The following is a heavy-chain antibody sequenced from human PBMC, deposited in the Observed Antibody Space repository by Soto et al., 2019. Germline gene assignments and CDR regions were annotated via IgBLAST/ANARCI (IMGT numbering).Heavy chain of an antibody. V-gene: IGHV1-69*01. CDR2: IIPIFGTA. CDR1: GGTFSSYA. D-gene: IGHD6-6*01. CDR3: ARSAEDSSSSPLDYYGMDV. Sequence: QVQLVQSGAEVKKPGSSVKVSCKASGGTFSSYAISWVRQAPGQGLEWMGGIIPIFGTANYAQKFQGRVTITTDESTSTAYMELSRLRSEDTAVYYCARSAEDSSSSPLDYYGMDVWGQGTTVTVSS. J-gene: IGHJ6*02.